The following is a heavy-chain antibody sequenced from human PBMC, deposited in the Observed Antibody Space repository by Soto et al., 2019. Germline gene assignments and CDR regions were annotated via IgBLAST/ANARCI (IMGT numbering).Heavy chain of an antibody. V-gene: IGHV5-51*01. CDR1: GYTFTIYW. D-gene: IGHD4-17*01. J-gene: IGHJ4*02. CDR3: ARPANTVADHFDL. CDR2: IYPSDSDT. Sequence: GESLKISCQVSGYTFTIYWIGWVRQMPGKGLEWIGIIYPSDSDTRYSPSFQGQVTISADQSINTAYLKWETLKASDNAIYYCARPANTVADHFDLWGQGTPVTVSS.